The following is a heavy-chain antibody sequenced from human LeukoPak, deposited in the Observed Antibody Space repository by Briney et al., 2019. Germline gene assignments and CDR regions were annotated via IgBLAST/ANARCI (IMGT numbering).Heavy chain of an antibody. J-gene: IGHJ4*02. D-gene: IGHD5-24*01. CDR3: AKDRGDGYNPDAFDY. V-gene: IGHV3-9*01. CDR2: ISWNSGSI. CDR1: GCTFDEYA. Sequence: PGGALRLSCAASGCTFDEYAMHWVRQAPWKGREWVAGISWNSGSIGYADSVKGRFTISRDNAKNFLYLQMNSLRAEDTALYYCAKDRGDGYNPDAFDYWGQGTLVTVSS.